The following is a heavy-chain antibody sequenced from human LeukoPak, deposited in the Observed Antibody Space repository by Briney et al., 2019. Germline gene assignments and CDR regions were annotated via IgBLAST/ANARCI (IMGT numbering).Heavy chain of an antibody. V-gene: IGHV3-13*01. J-gene: IGHJ4*02. CDR2: IGIRGDT. CDR1: GFTFIDYD. D-gene: IGHD6-19*01. Sequence: GGSLRLSCAASGFTFIDYDMHWVRQVVGKGLEWVSAIGIRGDTHYSGSVKGGFTISRENAESSLYLQMNSLRAEDTAVYYCARGGIQVSGIDEFDYWGQGTLVTVSS. CDR3: ARGGIQVSGIDEFDY.